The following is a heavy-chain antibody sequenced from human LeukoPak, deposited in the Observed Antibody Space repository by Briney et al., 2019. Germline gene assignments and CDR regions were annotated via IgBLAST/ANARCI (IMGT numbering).Heavy chain of an antibody. CDR2: ISSSSSYI. V-gene: IGHV3-21*01. D-gene: IGHD3-22*01. CDR1: GFTFSSYS. Sequence: GGSLRLSCAASGFTFSSYSMNWVRQAPGKVLEWVSSISSSSSYIYYADSVKGRFTISRDNAKNSLYLQMNSLRAEDTAVYYCARSSIDSSGFDYWGQGTLVTVSS. J-gene: IGHJ4*02. CDR3: ARSSIDSSGFDY.